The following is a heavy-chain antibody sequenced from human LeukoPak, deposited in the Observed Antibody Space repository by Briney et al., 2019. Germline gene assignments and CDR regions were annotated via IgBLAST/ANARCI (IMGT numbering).Heavy chain of an antibody. D-gene: IGHD4-23*01. CDR3: ARLAYGGNFFDY. V-gene: IGHV1-18*01. CDR1: GYTFSNYG. Sequence: EASVKVSCKSSGYTFSNYGFTWVRQAPGQGLEWMGWISTYSANTTYAQKLQGRVTMTTDTSTNTAYMELRSLRSDDTAVYYCARLAYGGNFFDYWGQGTLVTVSS. J-gene: IGHJ4*02. CDR2: ISTYSANT.